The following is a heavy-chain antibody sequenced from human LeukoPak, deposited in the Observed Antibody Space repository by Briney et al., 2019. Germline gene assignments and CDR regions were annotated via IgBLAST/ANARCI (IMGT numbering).Heavy chain of an antibody. CDR3: ARAGPAAIRRFDY. CDR1: GYSFTSYW. J-gene: IGHJ4*02. D-gene: IGHD2-2*02. CDR2: IYPDDSDT. Sequence: HGESLKISCKGSGYSFTSYWIGWVRQLPGKGLEWMGIIYPDDSDTRYSPSFQGQVTISADKSISTAYLQWSSLKASDTAMYYCARAGPAAIRRFDYWGQGTLVTVSS. V-gene: IGHV5-51*01.